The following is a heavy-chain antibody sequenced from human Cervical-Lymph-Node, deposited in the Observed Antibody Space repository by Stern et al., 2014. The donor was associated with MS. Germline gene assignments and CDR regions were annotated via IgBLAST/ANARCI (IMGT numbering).Heavy chain of an antibody. CDR1: GYRFTSYW. CDR2: IYPDDSET. Sequence: EVQLVESGAEVKKPGESLKISCKGSGYRFTSYWIGWVRQMPGKGLEYMGIIYPDDSETRYSPSFQGQVIISADKSISTAYLQWNSLKASDTAMYYCARHRGNPEIDYWGQGTLVTVSS. D-gene: IGHD1-14*01. CDR3: ARHRGNPEIDY. J-gene: IGHJ4*02. V-gene: IGHV5-51*01.